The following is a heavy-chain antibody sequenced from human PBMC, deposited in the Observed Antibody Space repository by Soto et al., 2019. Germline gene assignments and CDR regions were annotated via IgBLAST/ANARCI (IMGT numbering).Heavy chain of an antibody. J-gene: IGHJ4*02. D-gene: IGHD3-9*01. V-gene: IGHV1-8*01. CDR2: MNPNSGNT. CDR1: GYTFTSYD. CDR3: ARERTYFGDY. Sequence: QVQLVQSGAEVKKPGTSVKVSCKASGYTFTSYDMNWERQDTGQGLDWMGWMNPNSGNTGYAQKFQGRVTMTRNTSISTAYMELSSLRSEDTAVYYCARERTYFGDYWGQGTLVTVSS.